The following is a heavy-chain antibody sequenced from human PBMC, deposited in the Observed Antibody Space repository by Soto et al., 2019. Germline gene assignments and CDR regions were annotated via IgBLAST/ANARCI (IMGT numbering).Heavy chain of an antibody. Sequence: PGGSLRLCCAASGFTFSSYGMHWVRQAPGKGLEWVAVISYDGSNKYYADSVKGRFTISRDNSKNTLYLQMNSLRAEDTAVYYCAKDHVVPAASFYYYYSMDVWGQGTTVTVSS. CDR3: AKDHVVPAASFYYYYSMDV. J-gene: IGHJ6*02. CDR2: ISYDGSNK. D-gene: IGHD2-2*01. CDR1: GFTFSSYG. V-gene: IGHV3-30*18.